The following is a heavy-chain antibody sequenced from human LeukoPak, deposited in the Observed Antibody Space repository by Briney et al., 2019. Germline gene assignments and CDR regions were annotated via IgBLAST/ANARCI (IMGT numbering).Heavy chain of an antibody. D-gene: IGHD3-10*01. CDR1: GLTFGNYG. CDR3: AEVESSYCRI. J-gene: IGHJ4*02. V-gene: IGHV3-23*01. CDR2: IGGGGSTT. Sequence: PGGSLRLSCVASGLTFGNYGMNWVRQAPGKGLEWVSSIGGGGSTTYYADSVRGRFTISRDNSKNSMYLQMSSLRAEDTAIYYCAEVESSYCRIRGQGTLVTVSS.